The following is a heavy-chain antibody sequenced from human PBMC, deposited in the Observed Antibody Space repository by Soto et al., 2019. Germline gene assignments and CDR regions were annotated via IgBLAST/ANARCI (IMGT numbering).Heavy chain of an antibody. Sequence: PSETLSLTCTVSGGSITSSNWSWIRRPPGKGLEWIADIYDTGISGYTPSTSYNPSLKSRVTMSVDTSKSQFSLKLTSVTAADTAVYYCARGEDAFFYYGLDVWVQGITVTV. CDR1: GGSITSSN. V-gene: IGHV4-59*01. CDR3: ARGEDAFFYYGLDV. J-gene: IGHJ6*02. CDR2: IYDTGISGYTPST.